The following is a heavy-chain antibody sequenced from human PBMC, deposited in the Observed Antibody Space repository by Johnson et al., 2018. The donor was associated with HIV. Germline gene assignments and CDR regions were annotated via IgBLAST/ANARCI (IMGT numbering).Heavy chain of an antibody. Sequence: VQLVESGGGLVQPGGSLRLSCAASGFTFSSYAMSWVRQAPGKGLEWVSAISGSGGSTYYADSVKGRFTIARDNSKNTRYLHMNSLRPEDSAVYYCATLWIGEVSVDDVFDIWRQGTRVTV. D-gene: IGHD3-10*01. CDR1: GFTFSSYA. CDR2: ISGSGGST. V-gene: IGHV3-23*04. J-gene: IGHJ3*02. CDR3: ATLWIGEVSVDDVFDI.